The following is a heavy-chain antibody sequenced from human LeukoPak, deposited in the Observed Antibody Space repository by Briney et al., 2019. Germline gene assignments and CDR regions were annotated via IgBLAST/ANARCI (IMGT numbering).Heavy chain of an antibody. J-gene: IGHJ4*02. CDR2: ISWNSGSI. V-gene: IGHV3-9*01. D-gene: IGHD1-26*01. CDR3: ARGRGSYYVDFDY. CDR1: GFTFDDYA. Sequence: PGRSLRLSCAASGFTFDDYAMHWVRQAPGKGLEWVSGISWNSGSIGYADSVKGRFTISRDNAKNTLYLQMNSLRAEDTAVYYCARGRGSYYVDFDYWGQGTLVTVSS.